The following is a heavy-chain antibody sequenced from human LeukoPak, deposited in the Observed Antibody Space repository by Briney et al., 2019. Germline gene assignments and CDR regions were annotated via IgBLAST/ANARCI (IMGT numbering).Heavy chain of an antibody. V-gene: IGHV4-4*07. D-gene: IGHD3-16*01. Sequence: KPSETLSLTCSVSGGSIGTYYWSWVRLPAGKGLEWIGRICMNDSTNYNPSLKGRVTMSVDTSKNQFSLKLTSVTAADTALYYCAREGTFYDNIRGKYLTAEVVPFDNWGQGILVTVSS. J-gene: IGHJ4*02. CDR2: ICMNDST. CDR1: GGSIGTYY. CDR3: AREGTFYDNIRGKYLTAEVVPFDN.